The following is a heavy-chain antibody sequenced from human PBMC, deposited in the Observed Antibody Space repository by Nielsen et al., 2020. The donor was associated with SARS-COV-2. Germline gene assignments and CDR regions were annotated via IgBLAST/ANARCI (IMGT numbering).Heavy chain of an antibody. Sequence: SLRLSCAASGFTFDDYAMHWVRQAPGKGLEWVSGISWNSGSIGYADSVKGRFTISRDNAKNSLYLQMNSLRAEDTALYYCAKEDYWGQGTLVTVSS. V-gene: IGHV3-9*01. CDR1: GFTFDDYA. J-gene: IGHJ4*02. CDR2: ISWNSGSI. CDR3: AKEDY.